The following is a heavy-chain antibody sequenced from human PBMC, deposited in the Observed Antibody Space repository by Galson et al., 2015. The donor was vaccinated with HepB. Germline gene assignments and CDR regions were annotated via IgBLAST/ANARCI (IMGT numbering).Heavy chain of an antibody. J-gene: IGHJ5*02. CDR3: ARSLPRAATDYYGSGSRRGWFDP. CDR1: GGSFSGYY. CDR2: INHSGST. Sequence: TLSLTCAVYGGSFSGYYWSWIRQPPGKGLEWIGEINHSGSTNYNPSLKSRVTISVDTSKNQFSLKLSSVTAADTAVYYCARSLPRAATDYYGSGSRRGWFDPWGQGTLVTVSS. V-gene: IGHV4-34*01. D-gene: IGHD3-10*01.